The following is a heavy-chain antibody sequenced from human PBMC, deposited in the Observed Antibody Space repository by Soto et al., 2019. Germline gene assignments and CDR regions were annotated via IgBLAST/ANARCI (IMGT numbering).Heavy chain of an antibody. V-gene: IGHV3-23*01. J-gene: IGHJ4*02. CDR2: ISGGDGSP. Sequence: ASGFTFSSYARTWVRQAPGKGMEWVSAISGGDGSPSYADSVKGRFTISRDNSKNTLYLHMNSLRADDTAAYYCAKWHTYNYDSLAFSGFDCWGQGTQVTVS. CDR3: AKWHTYNYDSLAFSGFDC. CDR1: GFTFSSYA. D-gene: IGHD3-16*01.